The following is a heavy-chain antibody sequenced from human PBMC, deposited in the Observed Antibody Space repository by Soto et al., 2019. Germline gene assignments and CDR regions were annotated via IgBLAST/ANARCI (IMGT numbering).Heavy chain of an antibody. J-gene: IGHJ5*02. D-gene: IGHD2-2*01. CDR1: GLSLSNGKLG. V-gene: IGHV2-26*01. CDR3: ALIKDCSRTDCYLASFDP. CDR2: IFSNDDK. Sequence: SGPTLVNRTDPPTLTCTVSGLSLSNGKLGVSWIRQPPGKALEWLAHIFSNDDKSYSTSLRSRVTISKDTSRSQVVLTMTNMDPLDSATYYCALIKDCSRTDCYLASFDPWGQGTLVTVSS.